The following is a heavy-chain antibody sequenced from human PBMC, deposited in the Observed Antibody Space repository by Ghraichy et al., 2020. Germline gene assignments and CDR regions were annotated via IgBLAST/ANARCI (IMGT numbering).Heavy chain of an antibody. D-gene: IGHD6-19*01. CDR3: ARDPGTGSGWYYFDH. V-gene: IGHV3-48*01. J-gene: IGHJ4*02. CDR1: GFTFKTYN. CDR2: IRSSGGSI. Sequence: GGSLRLSCVASGFTFKTYNMAWVRQAPGKGLEWISYIRSSGGSIYYADSVKGRFTVSRDDARDSLYLQMDNLRGEDTAVYFCARDPGTGSGWYYFDHWGRGNLVTVSS.